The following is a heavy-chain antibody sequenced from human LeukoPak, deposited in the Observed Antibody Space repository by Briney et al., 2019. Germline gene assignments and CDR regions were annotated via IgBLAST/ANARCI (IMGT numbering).Heavy chain of an antibody. CDR1: GYTFTGYY. CDR2: INPNSGDT. V-gene: IGHV1-2*06. Sequence: ASVKVSCKASGYTFTGYYIHWVRQAPGQGLEWMGRINPNSGDTNYAQKFQGRVTMTRDTSISTAYMELSRLRSDDTAVYYCTRGSACSGGNCYSDWGQGTLVTVPS. CDR3: TRGSACSGGNCYSD. D-gene: IGHD2-15*01. J-gene: IGHJ4*02.